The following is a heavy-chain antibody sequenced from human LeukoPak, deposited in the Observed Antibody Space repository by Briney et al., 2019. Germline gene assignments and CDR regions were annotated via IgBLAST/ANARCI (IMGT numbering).Heavy chain of an antibody. CDR2: IYYSGST. J-gene: IGHJ5*02. CDR1: GGSISSSSSY. D-gene: IGHD6-13*01. V-gene: IGHV4-39*07. Sequence: PSETLSLTCTVSGGSISSSSSYWGWIRQPPGKGLDWIGHIYYSGSTYYNPSLKSRVTISVDTSKNQFSLKLSSVTAADTAVYYCARLSIAAAATDWFDPWGQGTLVTVSS. CDR3: ARLSIAAAATDWFDP.